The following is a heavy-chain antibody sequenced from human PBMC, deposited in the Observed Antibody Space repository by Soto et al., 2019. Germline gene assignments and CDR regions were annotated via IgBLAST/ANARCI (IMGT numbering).Heavy chain of an antibody. CDR2: IYHSGST. Sequence: QLQLQESGPGLVKPSETLSLTCTVSGGSISSSSYYWGWIRQPPGKGLEWIGEIYHSGSTNYNPSLKSRVTISVDKSKNQFSLKLSSVTAADTAVYYCAREVGRGPYSSSWYYFDYWGQGTLVTVSS. CDR1: GGSISSSSYY. CDR3: AREVGRGPYSSSWYYFDY. J-gene: IGHJ4*02. D-gene: IGHD6-13*01. V-gene: IGHV4-39*07.